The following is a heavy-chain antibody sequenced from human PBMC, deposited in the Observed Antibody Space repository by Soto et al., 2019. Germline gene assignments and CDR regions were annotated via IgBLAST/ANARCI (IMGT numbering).Heavy chain of an antibody. CDR3: ARERTARPYYYYGMDV. V-gene: IGHV3-53*01. CDR2: IYSSGNT. Sequence: GGSLRLSCAASGFTVSSNYMSWVRQAPGKGLEWISVIYSSGNTYYAPSVKGRFTISRDNSKNTLYLQMNTLRAEDTAVYYCARERTARPYYYYGMDVWGQGTTVTVSS. J-gene: IGHJ6*02. CDR1: GFTVSSNY. D-gene: IGHD6-6*01.